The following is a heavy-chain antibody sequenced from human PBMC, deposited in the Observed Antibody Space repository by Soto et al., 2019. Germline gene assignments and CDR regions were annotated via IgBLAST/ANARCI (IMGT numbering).Heavy chain of an antibody. CDR3: ARGGGYCSSTSCYIYYYYYGMDV. CDR1: GGSFSGYY. Sequence: SETLSLTCAVYGGSFSGYYWSWIRQPPGKGLEWIGEINHSGSTNYNPSLKSRVTISVDTSKNQFSLKLSSVTAADTAVYYCARGGGYCSSTSCYIYYYYYGMDVWGQGTTVTVSS. D-gene: IGHD2-2*02. V-gene: IGHV4-34*01. J-gene: IGHJ6*02. CDR2: INHSGST.